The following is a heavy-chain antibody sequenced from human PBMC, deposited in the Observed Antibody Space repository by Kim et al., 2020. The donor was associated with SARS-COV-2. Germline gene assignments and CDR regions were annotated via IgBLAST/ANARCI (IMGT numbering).Heavy chain of an antibody. J-gene: IGHJ4*02. D-gene: IGHD4-17*01. Sequence: GGSLRLSCAASGFTFSDYAMTWVRQVPGKGLEWVSIIGVDGRTIFYADSVKGHFTISRDNSRNTLYLQMNSLRADDTALYYCARGHTVTTRYLDFWGQGTLVTVSS. V-gene: IGHV3-23*01. CDR3: ARGHTVTTRYLDF. CDR1: GFTFSDYA. CDR2: IGVDGRTI.